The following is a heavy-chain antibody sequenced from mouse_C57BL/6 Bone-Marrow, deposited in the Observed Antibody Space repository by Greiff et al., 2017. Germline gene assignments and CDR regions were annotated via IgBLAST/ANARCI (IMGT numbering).Heavy chain of an antibody. J-gene: IGHJ2*01. V-gene: IGHV1-59*01. Sequence: QVQLKESGAELVRPGTSVKVSCKASGYAFTNYLIEWVKQRPGQGLEWIGVIDPSDSYTNSNQKFKGKATLTVDTSSSTAYMQLSSLTSEDSAVYYCARWLLRFYYFDYWGQGTTLTVSS. D-gene: IGHD2-3*01. CDR3: ARWLLRFYYFDY. CDR2: IDPSDSYT. CDR1: GYAFTNYL.